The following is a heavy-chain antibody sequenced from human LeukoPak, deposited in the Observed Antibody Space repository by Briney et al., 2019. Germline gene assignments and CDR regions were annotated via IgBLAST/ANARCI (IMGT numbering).Heavy chain of an antibody. J-gene: IGHJ5*02. Sequence: GGSLRLSCAASGFTFSSYSMNWVCQAPGKGLEWVSSISSSSSYIYYADSVKGRFTISRDNAKNSLYLQMNSLRAEDTAVYYCARETYSSGWYDWFDPWGQGTLVTVSS. CDR1: GFTFSSYS. D-gene: IGHD6-19*01. V-gene: IGHV3-21*01. CDR2: ISSSSSYI. CDR3: ARETYSSGWYDWFDP.